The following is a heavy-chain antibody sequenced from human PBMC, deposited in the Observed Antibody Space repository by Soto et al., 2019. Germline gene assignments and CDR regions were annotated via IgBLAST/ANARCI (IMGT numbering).Heavy chain of an antibody. CDR3: ARYCSSTSCDHYFDY. Sequence: ASAKVSCKASCYSFTNYDISWVRQAPGQGLEWMGWISPYNGDTNYAQKLQGRVTMTTDTSTSTAYMELRSLRSDDTAVYYCARYCSSTSCDHYFDYWGQGTLVTVSS. J-gene: IGHJ4*02. D-gene: IGHD2-2*01. CDR1: CYSFTNYD. V-gene: IGHV1-18*01. CDR2: ISPYNGDT.